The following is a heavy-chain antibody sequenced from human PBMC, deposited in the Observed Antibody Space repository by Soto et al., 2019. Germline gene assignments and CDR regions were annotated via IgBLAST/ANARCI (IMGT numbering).Heavy chain of an antibody. CDR2: MNPESRNT. Sequence: QVQLVQSGAEVKEPGASVRVSCKASGYPFTSYDINWVRQATGQGLEWMGWMNPESRNTGYAQKFQGRVTMTRDTSISTAYMELTSLRSEDTAVYYCASFVRHQLPTVAFWGQGTLVTASS. V-gene: IGHV1-8*01. J-gene: IGHJ4*02. CDR1: GYPFTSYD. D-gene: IGHD2-2*01. CDR3: ASFVRHQLPTVAF.